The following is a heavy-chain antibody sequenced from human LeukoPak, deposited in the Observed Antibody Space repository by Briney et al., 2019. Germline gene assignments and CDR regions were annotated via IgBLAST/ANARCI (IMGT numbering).Heavy chain of an antibody. CDR1: GFSLSTSGVG. Sequence: SGPTLVNPTQTLTLTCTFSGFSLSTSGVGVGWIRQPPGKALEWLALIYWDDDKRYSPSLKSRLTITKDTSKNQVVLTMTNMDPVDTATYYCAHKSVATIFSLFDYWGQGTLVTVSS. D-gene: IGHD5-12*01. CDR3: AHKSVATIFSLFDY. V-gene: IGHV2-5*02. J-gene: IGHJ4*02. CDR2: IYWDDDK.